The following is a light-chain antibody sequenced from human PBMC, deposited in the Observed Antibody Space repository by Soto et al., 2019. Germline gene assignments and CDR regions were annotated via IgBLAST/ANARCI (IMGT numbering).Light chain of an antibody. CDR2: GAS. Sequence: ESVLTQSPGTLSLSPGERTTLSCRASQSVSSSDLAWYQQKPGQAPRLLIYGASSRATGIPDRFSGSGSGTDFTLTISRLEPEDFAVYSCQQYGSFGYTFGQGTKLEIK. CDR1: QSVSSSD. CDR3: QQYGSFGYT. J-gene: IGKJ2*01. V-gene: IGKV3-20*01.